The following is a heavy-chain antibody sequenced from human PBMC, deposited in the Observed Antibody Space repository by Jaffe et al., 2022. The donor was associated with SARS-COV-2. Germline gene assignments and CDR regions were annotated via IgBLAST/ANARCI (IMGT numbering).Heavy chain of an antibody. V-gene: IGHV3-11*01. Sequence: QVQLVESGGGLVKPGGSLRLSCAASGFTFSDYYMSWIRQAPGKGLEWVSYISSSGSTIYYADSVKGRFTISRDNAKNSLYLQMNSLRAEDTAVYYCARDAGAGGSYYGLLTVRRNYYGMDVWGQGTTVTVSS. J-gene: IGHJ6*02. CDR1: GFTFSDYY. D-gene: IGHD1-26*01. CDR3: ARDAGAGGSYYGLLTVRRNYYGMDV. CDR2: ISSSGSTI.